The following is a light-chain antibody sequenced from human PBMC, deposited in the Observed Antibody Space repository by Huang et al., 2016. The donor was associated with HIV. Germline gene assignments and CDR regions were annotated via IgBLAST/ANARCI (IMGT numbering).Light chain of an antibody. J-gene: IGKJ4*01. Sequence: EIVLTQPLATLAWSPGERAPLSCRASQSVSNFLAWYQQKPGQAPRFLIYEAYNSAPGTPARLSGSGSWTDFTLTISSLEPEDFAVYYCQQRTTWPLTFGGGTKVEIK. CDR2: EAY. V-gene: IGKV3-11*01. CDR3: QQRTTWPLT. CDR1: QSVSNF.